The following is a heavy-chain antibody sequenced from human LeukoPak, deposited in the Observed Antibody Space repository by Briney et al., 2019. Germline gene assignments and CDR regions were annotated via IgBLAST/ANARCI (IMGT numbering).Heavy chain of an antibody. CDR2: KQDGSEK. V-gene: IGHV3-7*01. D-gene: IGHD6-13*01. Sequence: KQDGSEKYYVDSVKGRFTISRDNAKNSLYLQMNSLRAEDTAVYYCASPTISRSLDYWGQGTLVTVSS. J-gene: IGHJ4*02. CDR3: ASPTISRSLDY.